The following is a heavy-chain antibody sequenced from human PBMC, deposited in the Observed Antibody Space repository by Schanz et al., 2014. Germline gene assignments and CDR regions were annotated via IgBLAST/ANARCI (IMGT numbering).Heavy chain of an antibody. D-gene: IGHD2-2*02. CDR3: AGTYCSSTSCYTGYYYMDV. V-gene: IGHV1-69*02. Sequence: QVQLVQSEAEVKKPGSSVKVSCKASGGTFSSYTISWVRQAPGQGLEWMGRIIPILGIANYAQNFQGRVTITADKSTSTAYMELTSRRSEDTAVYYCAGTYCSSTSCYTGYYYMDVWGKGTTVTVSS. CDR2: IIPILGIA. CDR1: GGTFSSYT. J-gene: IGHJ6*03.